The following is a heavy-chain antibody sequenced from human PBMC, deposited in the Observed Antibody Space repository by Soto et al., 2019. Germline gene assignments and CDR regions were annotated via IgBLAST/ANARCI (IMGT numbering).Heavy chain of an antibody. CDR3: ARVSGICSTSCYGYGMDV. Sequence: ASVKVSCKASGYTFTGYYMHWVRQAPGQGLEWMGWINPNSGGTNYARKFQGWVTMTRDTSISTAYMELSRLRSDDTAVYYCARVSGICSTSCYGYGMDVWGQGTTVTVSS. V-gene: IGHV1-2*04. D-gene: IGHD2-2*01. CDR1: GYTFTGYY. CDR2: INPNSGGT. J-gene: IGHJ6*02.